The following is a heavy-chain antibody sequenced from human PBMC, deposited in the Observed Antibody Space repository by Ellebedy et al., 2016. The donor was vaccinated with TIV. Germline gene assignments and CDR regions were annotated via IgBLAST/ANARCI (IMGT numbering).Heavy chain of an antibody. J-gene: IGHJ4*03. D-gene: IGHD6-19*01. CDR2: IYYGGIT. Sequence: GSLRLXXSVSGGSMTRSYYYWGWIRQAPGKGLEWIGTIYYGGITYYSLSLESRVTISEDTSKNQFSLKLNSVTAADTAVYYCADWFSSGSDDYWGQGTLVTVSS. V-gene: IGHV4-39*07. CDR3: ADWFSSGSDDY. CDR1: GGSMTRSYYY.